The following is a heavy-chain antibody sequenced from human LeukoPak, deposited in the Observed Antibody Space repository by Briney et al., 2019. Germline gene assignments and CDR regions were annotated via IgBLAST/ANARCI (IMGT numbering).Heavy chain of an antibody. CDR1: GFTFSSYS. Sequence: GGSLRLSCAASGFTFSSYSMNWVRQAPGQGLEWVSYISSSSSTIYYADSVKGRFTISRDNAKNSLYLQMNSLRAEDTAVYYCARSTYSSGWIFDYWGQGTLATVSS. CDR2: ISSSSSTI. D-gene: IGHD6-19*01. CDR3: ARSTYSSGWIFDY. J-gene: IGHJ4*02. V-gene: IGHV3-48*04.